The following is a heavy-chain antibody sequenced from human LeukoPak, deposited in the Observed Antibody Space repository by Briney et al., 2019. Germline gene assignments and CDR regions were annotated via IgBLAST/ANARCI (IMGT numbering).Heavy chain of an antibody. CDR1: RYTFTGYY. J-gene: IGHJ5*02. Sequence: ASVKVSCKASRYTFTGYYMHWVRQAPGQGLEWMGWINPNSGGTNYAQKFQGRVTMTRDTSISTAYMEVSRLRSDDTAVYYCARDLRGYSSSWLFDPWGQGTLVTVSS. CDR3: ARDLRGYSSSWLFDP. CDR2: INPNSGGT. V-gene: IGHV1-2*02. D-gene: IGHD6-13*01.